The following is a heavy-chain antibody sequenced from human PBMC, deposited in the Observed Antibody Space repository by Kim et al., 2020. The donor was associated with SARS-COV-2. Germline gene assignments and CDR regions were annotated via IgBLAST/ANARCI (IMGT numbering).Heavy chain of an antibody. D-gene: IGHD2-15*01. CDR1: GFTFSNYW. CDR2: INPDGSGR. Sequence: GGSLRLSCAASGFTFSNYWMNWIRQAPDKGLEWVANINPDGSGRYYADSVRGRFTISRDNAQNSVFLQMDSLRVEDRAVYYCVAWGELKNYWGQGTLVTV. V-gene: IGHV3-7*01. J-gene: IGHJ4*02. CDR3: VAWGELKNY.